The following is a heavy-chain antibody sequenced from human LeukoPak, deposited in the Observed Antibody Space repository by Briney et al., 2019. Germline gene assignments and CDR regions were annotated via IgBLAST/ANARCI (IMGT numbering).Heavy chain of an antibody. CDR3: ARSGTFADFWSGYPVY. D-gene: IGHD3-3*01. CDR1: GYSFTGYY. J-gene: IGHJ4*02. CDR2: INPNSGGT. V-gene: IGHV1-2*02. Sequence: ASVKVSCKSSGYSFTGYYMHLVRQAPGRGLDWMGWINPNSGGTNYAQKFQGRVTMTRDTSISTAYMELSRLRSDDTAVYYCARSGTFADFWSGYPVYWGQGTLVTVSS.